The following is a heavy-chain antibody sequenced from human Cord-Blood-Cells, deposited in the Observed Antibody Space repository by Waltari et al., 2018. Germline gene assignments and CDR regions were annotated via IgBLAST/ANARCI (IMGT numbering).Heavy chain of an antibody. V-gene: IGHV4-34*01. CDR1: GGSFSGYY. Sequence: QVQLQQWGAGLLKPSETLSLTCAVYGGSFSGYYWSWIRQPPGKGLEWIGEIKHSGSTNYNPSLKSRVTISVDTSKNQFSLKLSSVTAADTAVYYCATASPELLVYWGQGTLVTVSS. J-gene: IGHJ4*02. D-gene: IGHD1-26*01. CDR2: IKHSGST. CDR3: ATASPELLVY.